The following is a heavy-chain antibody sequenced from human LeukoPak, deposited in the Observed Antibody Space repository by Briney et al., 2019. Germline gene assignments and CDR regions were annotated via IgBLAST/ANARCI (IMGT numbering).Heavy chain of an antibody. J-gene: IGHJ4*02. V-gene: IGHV3-23*01. Sequence: GGTLRLSCAASGFTFSSYGMSWVRQAPGKGLEWVSSISGSGGSTYYADSVRGQFAISRDNSKNTLYLQMNSLRAEDTAVYYCAKDPSSSWFGDYFDYWGQGTLVTVSS. CDR3: AKDPSSSWFGDYFDY. CDR2: ISGSGGST. D-gene: IGHD6-13*01. CDR1: GFTFSSYG.